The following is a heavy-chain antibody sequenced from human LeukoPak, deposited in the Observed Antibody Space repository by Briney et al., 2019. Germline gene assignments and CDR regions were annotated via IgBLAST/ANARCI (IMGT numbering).Heavy chain of an antibody. CDR1: GGSISSYY. CDR3: AREGFSSGYYFDY. V-gene: IGHV4-59*12. Sequence: PSETLSLTCTVSGGSISSYYWSWIRQPPGKGLEWIGYIYYSGSTNYNPSLKSRVTISVDTSKNQFSLKLSSVTAADTAVYYCAREGFSSGYYFDYWGQGTLVTVSS. J-gene: IGHJ4*02. D-gene: IGHD3-22*01. CDR2: IYYSGST.